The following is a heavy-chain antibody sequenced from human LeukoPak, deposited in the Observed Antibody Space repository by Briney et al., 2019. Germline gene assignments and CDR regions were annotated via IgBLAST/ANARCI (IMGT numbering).Heavy chain of an antibody. J-gene: IGHJ4*02. CDR3: ARPNSGSYIALGFDY. CDR2: IIPIFGTA. D-gene: IGHD1-26*01. V-gene: IGHV1-69*01. Sequence: GSSVKVSCKASGGTFSSYAISWVRQAPGQGLEWMGGIIPIFGTANYAQKFQGRVTITADESTSTAYMELTSLSSEDTAVYYCARPNSGSYIALGFDYWGQGTLVTVSS. CDR1: GGTFSSYA.